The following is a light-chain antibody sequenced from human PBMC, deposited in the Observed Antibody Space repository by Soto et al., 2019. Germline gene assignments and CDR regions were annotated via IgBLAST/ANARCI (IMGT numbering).Light chain of an antibody. CDR3: QQYINLPLT. V-gene: IGKV3-15*01. Sequence: EIVMTQSPATLSVSPGERVTLSCRASQSVSSKLAWYQQKPGQAPRLLIYGASSRTTGLPARFSGSGSGTEFTLTISSLQSEDFAVYYCQQYINLPLTFGGGAKVEIK. CDR2: GAS. J-gene: IGKJ4*01. CDR1: QSVSSK.